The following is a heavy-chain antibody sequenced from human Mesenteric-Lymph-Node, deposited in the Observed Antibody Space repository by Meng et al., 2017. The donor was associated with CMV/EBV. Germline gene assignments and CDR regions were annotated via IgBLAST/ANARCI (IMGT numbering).Heavy chain of an antibody. D-gene: IGHD3-10*01. CDR1: GFSLSNSGVG. Sequence: SGFSLSNSGVGVGWIRQPPGKALEWLALIYWDDGKRYSPSLKSRLTITKDTSKSQVVLTMTNMDPVDTATYYCARYYYYGSGSYYFDYWGQGTLVTVSS. CDR2: IYWDDGK. J-gene: IGHJ4*02. V-gene: IGHV2-5*02. CDR3: ARYYYYGSGSYYFDY.